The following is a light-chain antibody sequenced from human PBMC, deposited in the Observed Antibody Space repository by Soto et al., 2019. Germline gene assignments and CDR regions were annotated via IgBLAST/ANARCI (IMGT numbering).Light chain of an antibody. V-gene: IGLV1-40*01. Sequence: QSVLTQPPSVSGAPGQRVTITYTGSSSNIGAGYDVHWYQQLPGTAPKLLIYGNSNRPSGVPDRFSGSKSGTSASLAITGLQAEDEADYYCQSSDNSLNVFGTGTKVTVL. CDR3: QSSDNSLNV. CDR2: GNS. J-gene: IGLJ1*01. CDR1: SSNIGAGYD.